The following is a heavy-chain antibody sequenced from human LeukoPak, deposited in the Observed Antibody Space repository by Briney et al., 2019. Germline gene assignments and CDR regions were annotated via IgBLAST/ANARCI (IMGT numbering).Heavy chain of an antibody. Sequence: SETLSLTCTVSGGSISSYYWTWIRQPAGRGLEWIGRIYITESTNYNPCLKSRVTISVDTSKNEFSLKLNSVTAADTAVYYCARQNSSWYFEYWGEGTLVAVSS. J-gene: IGHJ4*02. D-gene: IGHD6-13*01. V-gene: IGHV4-4*07. CDR3: ARQNSSWYFEY. CDR1: GGSISSYY. CDR2: IYITEST.